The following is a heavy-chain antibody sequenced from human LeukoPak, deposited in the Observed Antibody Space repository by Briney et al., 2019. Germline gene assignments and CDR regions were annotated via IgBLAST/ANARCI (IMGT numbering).Heavy chain of an antibody. CDR3: ASLPYYYGSGSYDYY. CDR2: INPSGGST. CDR1: GYTFGSYG. V-gene: IGHV1-46*01. J-gene: IGHJ4*02. D-gene: IGHD3-10*01. Sequence: ASVKVSCKASGYTFGSYGITWVRQAPGQGLEWMGIINPSGGSTSYAQKFQGRVTMTRDMSTSTAYMELSSLRSEDTAVYYCASLPYYYGSGSYDYYWGQGTLVTVSS.